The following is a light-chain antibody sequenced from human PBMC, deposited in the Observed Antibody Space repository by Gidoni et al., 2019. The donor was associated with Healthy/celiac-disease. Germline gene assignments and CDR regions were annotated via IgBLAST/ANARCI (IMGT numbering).Light chain of an antibody. V-gene: IGKV3-20*01. CDR1: QSVSSSY. CDR2: GAS. Sequence: IVLTQSPGTLSLSPGERATLSCRASQSVSSSYLAWYQQKPGQAPRLLIYGASSRATGIPDRLSGSGSGTDFTLTISRLEPEDFAVYYCQQYGSSPPITFGQGTRLEIK. CDR3: QQYGSSPPIT. J-gene: IGKJ5*01.